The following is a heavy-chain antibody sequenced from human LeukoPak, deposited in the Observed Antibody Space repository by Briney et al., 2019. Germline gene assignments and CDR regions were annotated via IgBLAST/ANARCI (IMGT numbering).Heavy chain of an antibody. Sequence: SETLSLTCTVSGGSISSYYWSWIRQHPGKGLEWIGYIYYSGSTYYNPSLKSRVTISVDTSKNQFSLKLSSVTAADTAVYYCARGYCSSTSCYFGVNWFDPWGQGTLVTVSS. J-gene: IGHJ5*02. D-gene: IGHD2-2*01. CDR2: IYYSGST. CDR1: GGSISSYY. CDR3: ARGYCSSTSCYFGVNWFDP. V-gene: IGHV4-59*06.